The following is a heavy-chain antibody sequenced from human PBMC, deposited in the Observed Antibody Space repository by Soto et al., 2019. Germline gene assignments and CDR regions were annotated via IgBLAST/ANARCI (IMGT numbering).Heavy chain of an antibody. V-gene: IGHV4-4*02. J-gene: IGHJ4*02. Sequence: QVQLQESGSGLVKPSGHLYLTCSVSGGSIRRSNWWSWDSQTPGKGLEWIGEISESGSTNYNPSLKIRVTIPVDKSNNQFSLKVTPVTAADKAVYYCASEGRDGYNLGYWCQGTLVTDS. CDR2: ISESGST. D-gene: IGHD5-12*01. CDR3: ASEGRDGYNLGY. CDR1: GGSIRRSNW.